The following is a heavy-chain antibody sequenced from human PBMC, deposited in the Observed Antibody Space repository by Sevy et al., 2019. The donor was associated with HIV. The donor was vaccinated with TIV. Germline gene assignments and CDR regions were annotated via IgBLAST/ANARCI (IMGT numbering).Heavy chain of an antibody. V-gene: IGHV3-9*01. CDR2: ISWNSGSI. Sequence: GGSLRLSCAASGFTFDDYAMHWVRQAPGKGLEWVSGISWNSGSIGYADSVKGRFTISRDNAKNSLYLQMNSLRAEDTALYYCAKDKLIAVAGCIFDYWGQGTLVTVSS. CDR3: AKDKLIAVAGCIFDY. D-gene: IGHD6-19*01. CDR1: GFTFDDYA. J-gene: IGHJ4*02.